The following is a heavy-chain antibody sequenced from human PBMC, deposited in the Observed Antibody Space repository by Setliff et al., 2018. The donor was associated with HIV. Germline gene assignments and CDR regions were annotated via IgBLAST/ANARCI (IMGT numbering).Heavy chain of an antibody. D-gene: IGHD3-22*01. CDR1: GFSFSSYE. Sequence: PGGSLRLSCAASGFSFSSYEMNWVRQAPGKGLEWVSGISGRGGSTYYADSVKGRLTISRDNSKHTLYLQMNSLRAEDTAVYYCAKQYYYDSSGYLPISYYFDYWGQGTLVTV. J-gene: IGHJ4*02. CDR3: AKQYYYDSSGYLPISYYFDY. V-gene: IGHV3-23*01. CDR2: ISGRGGST.